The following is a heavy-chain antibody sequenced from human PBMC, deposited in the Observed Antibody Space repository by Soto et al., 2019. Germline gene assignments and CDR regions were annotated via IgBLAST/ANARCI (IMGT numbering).Heavy chain of an antibody. J-gene: IGHJ1*01. Sequence: EVQLVESGGGLVQPGGSLRLSCAAYGFTFSRYSMNWVRQAPGKGLELVSYISSSSSTIYYGDSVKGRFTIARDNAKDSLYLQLSSTRDAATSVYYCARDPYDSSGYYALFYYWGQINHVTVSS. D-gene: IGHD3-22*01. CDR3: ARDPYDSSGYYALFYY. CDR2: ISSSSSTI. V-gene: IGHV3-48*02. CDR1: GFTFSRYS.